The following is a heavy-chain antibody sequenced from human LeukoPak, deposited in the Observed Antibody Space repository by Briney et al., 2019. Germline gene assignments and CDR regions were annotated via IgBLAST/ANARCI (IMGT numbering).Heavy chain of an antibody. CDR2: IYYSGST. V-gene: IGHV4-39*07. D-gene: IGHD6-6*01. CDR1: GGSISSSSYY. Sequence: PSETLSLTCTVSGGSISSSSYYWGWIRQPPGKGLEWIGSIYYSGSTYYNPSLKSRVTISVDTSKNQFSLKLSSVTAADTAVYYCARERGYGSSSPYYYYYMNVWGKGTTVTVSS. CDR3: ARERGYGSSSPYYYYYMNV. J-gene: IGHJ6*03.